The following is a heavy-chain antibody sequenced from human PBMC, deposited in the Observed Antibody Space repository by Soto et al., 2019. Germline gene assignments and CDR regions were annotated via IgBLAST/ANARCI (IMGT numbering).Heavy chain of an antibody. Sequence: PGGSLRLSCAASGFTFSSYAMHWVRQAPGKGLEWVGRIKSKTDGGTIDYAAPVKGRFTISRDDSKTMLYLQMNSLKTEDTAVYYCTTSSIIITFGGVIVPAGYWGRGTLVTVSS. J-gene: IGHJ4*02. V-gene: IGHV3-15*01. D-gene: IGHD3-16*02. CDR3: TTSSIIITFGGVIVPAGY. CDR1: GFTFSSYA. CDR2: IKSKTDGGTI.